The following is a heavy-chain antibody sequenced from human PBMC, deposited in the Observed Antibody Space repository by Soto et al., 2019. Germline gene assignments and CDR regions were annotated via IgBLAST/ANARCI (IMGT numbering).Heavy chain of an antibody. V-gene: IGHV3-23*01. J-gene: IGHJ5*02. CDR1: GFTFSSYA. CDR2: ISGSGIST. Sequence: GSLRLSCAASGFTFSSYAMSWVRQAPGKGLEWVSAISGSGISTYYADSVKGRFTISRDNSKYTLYLQMNSLRSEDTAVYYCARSLYDLLTGSVYNWFDPWGRGTLVTVSS. CDR3: ARSLYDLLTGSVYNWFDP. D-gene: IGHD3-9*01.